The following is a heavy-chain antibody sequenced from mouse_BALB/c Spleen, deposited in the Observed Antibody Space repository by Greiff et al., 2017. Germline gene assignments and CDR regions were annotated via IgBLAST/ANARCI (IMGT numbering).Heavy chain of an antibody. CDR1: GYTFTSYY. Sequence: VQLQQSGAELVKPGASVKLSCKASGYTFTSYYMYWVKQRPGQGLEWIGGINPSNGGTNFNEKFKSKATLTVDKSSSTAYMQLSSLTSEDSAVYYCTRSPITTEGFAYWGQGTLVTVSA. CDR3: TRSPITTEGFAY. J-gene: IGHJ3*01. CDR2: INPSNGGT. V-gene: IGHV1S81*02. D-gene: IGHD1-1*01.